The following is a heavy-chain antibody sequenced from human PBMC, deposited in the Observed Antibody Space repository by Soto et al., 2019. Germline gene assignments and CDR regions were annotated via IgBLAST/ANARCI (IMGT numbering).Heavy chain of an antibody. D-gene: IGHD2-15*01. CDR1: GFTFSSYD. J-gene: IGHJ3*02. Sequence: EMQLVESGGGLVQLGGSLRLSCVASGFTFSSYDIHWVRQGAGKGLEWVSAITPAGDTYYSGSVKGRFTISRENAKSSVYLQMNSLGAGDTAVYYCAKEGRAAFDALDIWGHGTMVTVSS. V-gene: IGHV3-13*04. CDR3: AKEGRAAFDALDI. CDR2: ITPAGDT.